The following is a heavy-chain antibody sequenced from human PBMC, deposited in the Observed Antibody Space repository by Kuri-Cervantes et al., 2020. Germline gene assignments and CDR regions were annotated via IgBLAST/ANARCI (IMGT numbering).Heavy chain of an antibody. Sequence: SETLSLTCTVSGGSISGYYWSWIRQPPGKGLEWIGYISYSGNTNYNPSLQSRVTMSVDTSKNQFSLKLSSVTAADTAVHYCARGSSWYDYWGQGTLVTVSS. CDR2: ISYSGNT. V-gene: IGHV4-59*13. CDR3: ARGSSWYDY. J-gene: IGHJ4*02. D-gene: IGHD6-13*01. CDR1: GGSISGYY.